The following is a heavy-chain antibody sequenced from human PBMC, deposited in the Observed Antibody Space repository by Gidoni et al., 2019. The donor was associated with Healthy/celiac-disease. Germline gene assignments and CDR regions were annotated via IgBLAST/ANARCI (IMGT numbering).Heavy chain of an antibody. Sequence: QVQLVESGGGVVQPGRSLRLSCAASGFTLRSYAMHWVRQAPGKGLEWVAVISYDGSNKYYADSVKGRFTISRDNSKNTLYLQMNSLRAEDTAVYYCAKTHYYDSSGYYPDDWYFDLWGRGTLVTVSS. V-gene: IGHV3-30*18. CDR3: AKTHYYDSSGYYPDDWYFDL. D-gene: IGHD3-22*01. CDR1: GFTLRSYA. J-gene: IGHJ2*01. CDR2: ISYDGSNK.